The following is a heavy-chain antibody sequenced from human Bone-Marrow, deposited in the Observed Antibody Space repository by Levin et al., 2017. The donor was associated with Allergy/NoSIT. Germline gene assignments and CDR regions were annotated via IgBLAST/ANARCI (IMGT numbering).Heavy chain of an antibody. J-gene: IGHJ1*01. V-gene: IGHV4-34*01. CDR3: ASRGYCSGGTCYFAEYFQH. CDR2: INHSGST. CDR1: GGSFNNYY. D-gene: IGHD2-15*01. Sequence: SQTLSLTCAVYGGSFNNYYWSWIRQPPGKGLGWIGEINHSGSTNYNPSLKSRVTISVDTSKNQFSLNLSSATAADTAMYYCASRGYCSGGTCYFAEYFQHWGQGTLITVSS.